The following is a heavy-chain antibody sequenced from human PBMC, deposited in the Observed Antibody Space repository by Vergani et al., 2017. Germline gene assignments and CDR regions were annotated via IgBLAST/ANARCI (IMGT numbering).Heavy chain of an antibody. J-gene: IGHJ4*02. Sequence: QVQLQESGPGLVKPSETLSLTCTVSGGSISSHYWSWIRQPPGKGLECIGYIYNSGSTNYNPSLKSRVTISVDTSKNQFSLKLSSVTAADTAVYYWARLYNNNWYLSIDYWGQGTLVTVSS. V-gene: IGHV4-59*08. CDR3: ARLYNNNWYLSIDY. CDR1: GGSISSHY. CDR2: IYNSGST. D-gene: IGHD1-1*01.